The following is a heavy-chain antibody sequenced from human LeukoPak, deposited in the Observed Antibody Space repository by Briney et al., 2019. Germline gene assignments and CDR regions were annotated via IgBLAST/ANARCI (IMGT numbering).Heavy chain of an antibody. J-gene: IGHJ4*02. V-gene: IGHV1-69*04. CDR2: IIPILGIA. Sequence: SVKVSCKASGGTFSSYAISWVRQAPGQGLEWMGRIIPILGIANYAQKFQGRVTMTRDTSTSTVYMELSSLDSEDTAVYYCARESDVGKDFDCWGQGTLVTVSS. CDR1: GGTFSSYA. CDR3: ARESDVGKDFDC. D-gene: IGHD1-1*01.